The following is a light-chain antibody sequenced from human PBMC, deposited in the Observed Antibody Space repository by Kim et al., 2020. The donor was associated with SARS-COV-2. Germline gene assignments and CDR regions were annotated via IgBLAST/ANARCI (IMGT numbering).Light chain of an antibody. CDR1: SLRSYY. CDR3: NSRDSSGNRV. CDR2: GKN. V-gene: IGLV3-19*01. J-gene: IGLJ2*01. Sequence: SSELTQDPAVSVALGQTVRITCQGDSLRSYYASWYQQKPGRAPVLVIYGKNNRPSGIPDRFSGSSSGNTASLTITGAQAEDEADYYCNSRDSSGNRVFGG.